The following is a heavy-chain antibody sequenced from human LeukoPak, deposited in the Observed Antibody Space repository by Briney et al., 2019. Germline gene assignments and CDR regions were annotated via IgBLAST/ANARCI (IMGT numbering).Heavy chain of an antibody. J-gene: IGHJ3*02. CDR2: VFYSGST. D-gene: IGHD1-26*01. V-gene: IGHV4-59*01. CDR3: ARVGGSTGREAFDI. Sequence: SETLSLTCTVSDDSIKSYFWTWIRQSPGKGLEWIGYVFYSGSTSYNPSLRSRLTMSVDTSKSQFSLNLNSVTTADTAVYYCARVGGSTGREAFDIWGQGTMVTVSS. CDR1: DDSIKSYF.